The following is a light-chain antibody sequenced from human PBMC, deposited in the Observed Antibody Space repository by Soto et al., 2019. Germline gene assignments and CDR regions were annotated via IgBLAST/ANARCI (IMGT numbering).Light chain of an antibody. CDR1: SSNIGAGYD. J-gene: IGLJ1*01. CDR3: QSYDSSLSGSGV. CDR2: GNN. Sequence: QAVVTQPPSVSGAPGQRITISCTGSSSNIGAGYDVHWYQQLPGTAPKLLIYGNNNRPSGVPDRFSGSKSATSASLAITGLQAEDEADYYCQSYDSSLSGSGVFGTGTKLTVL. V-gene: IGLV1-40*01.